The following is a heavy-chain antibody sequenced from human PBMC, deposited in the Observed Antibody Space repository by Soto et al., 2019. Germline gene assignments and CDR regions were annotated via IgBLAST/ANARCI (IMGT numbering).Heavy chain of an antibody. CDR2: ISYDGGYK. CDR3: ARDYFDVKGGSRTVGSGPVGDL. J-gene: IGHJ5*02. Sequence: QVQLVESGGGVVQPGRSLRLSCAASGFMFSLYDIHWVRQAPGKGLEWVSVISYDGGYKYYAESVKGRFTISRDNSRNILYLQVDGLTAEDTAVYYCARDYFDVKGGSRTVGSGPVGDLWGRGTLVTVSS. D-gene: IGHD3-9*01. V-gene: IGHV3-30*03. CDR1: GFMFSLYD.